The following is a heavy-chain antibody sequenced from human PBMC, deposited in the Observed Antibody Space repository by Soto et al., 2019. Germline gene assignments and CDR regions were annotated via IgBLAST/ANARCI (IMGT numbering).Heavy chain of an antibody. CDR3: ARSLGVDEIGYYYHYCMDV. J-gene: IGHJ6*02. V-gene: IGHV5-51*01. Sequence: GEYLKISCKGSGYSFTSYWIGWVRQMPGKGLEWMGIIYPGDSDTRYSPSFQGQVTISADKSISTAYLQWSSLKASDTAMYYCARSLGVDEIGYYYHYCMDVWGQGTTVTVS. CDR2: IYPGDSDT. D-gene: IGHD3-3*01. CDR1: GYSFTSYW.